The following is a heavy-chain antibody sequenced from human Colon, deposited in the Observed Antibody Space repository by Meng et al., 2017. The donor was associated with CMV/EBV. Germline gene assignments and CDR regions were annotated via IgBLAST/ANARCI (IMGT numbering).Heavy chain of an antibody. CDR3: ARGQGYCTSANCLKYYFDF. V-gene: IGHV4-38-2*02. CDR2: IYHSGST. J-gene: IGHJ4*02. CDR1: DYSISSAYY. Sequence: SETLSLTCTVSDYSISSAYYWGWIRQSPGKGLEWIGNIYHSGSTYYNPSLKSRVTISVDTSQNHFSLKLRSVTAADTAVYYCARGQGYCTSANCLKYYFDFWGQGALVTVSS. D-gene: IGHD2-2*01.